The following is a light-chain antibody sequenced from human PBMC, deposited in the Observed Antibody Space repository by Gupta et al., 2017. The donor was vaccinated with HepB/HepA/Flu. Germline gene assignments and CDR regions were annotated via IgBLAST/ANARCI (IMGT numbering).Light chain of an antibody. CDR2: DVI. CDR3: CSYAGTYTYV. CDR1: STDVGNYNY. Sequence: QSALTLPLSVTGSPAQSATISCTRTSTDVGNYNYVSWCQHPPGKAHKLMIYDVIKRPSGVPDRFSGSKSGNTASLTISGLQAEDEADYYCCSYAGTYTYVFGNGTKVTVL. J-gene: IGLJ1*01. V-gene: IGLV2-11*01.